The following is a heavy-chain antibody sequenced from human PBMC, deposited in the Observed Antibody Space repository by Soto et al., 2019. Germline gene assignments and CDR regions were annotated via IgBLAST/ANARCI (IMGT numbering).Heavy chain of an antibody. CDR1: GFRFHTYY. CDR3: VRDGYPAWVYGVDV. Sequence: GGSLRLSCAASGFRFHTYYMIWVRQAPGKGLVWVSRLNSDGSTTNYADSVKGRFTISRDNARNTLYLQMNSLRAEDTAVYYCVRDGYPAWVYGVDVWGQGTTVTVSS. J-gene: IGHJ6*02. D-gene: IGHD1-1*01. CDR2: LNSDGSTT. V-gene: IGHV3-74*01.